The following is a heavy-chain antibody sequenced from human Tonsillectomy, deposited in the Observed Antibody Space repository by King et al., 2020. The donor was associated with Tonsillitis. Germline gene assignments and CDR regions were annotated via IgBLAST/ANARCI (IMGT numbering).Heavy chain of an antibody. J-gene: IGHJ5*02. CDR2: SYHSGRT. D-gene: IGHD6-13*01. Sequence: LQLQESGPGLVKPSETMALTCNVSVDHISNSSYYLGWIRQPPGNGVEWIGRSYHSGRTYYNPSLKSRVTISVDTSKKRFSLKLSSVTAADTAVYYCARDFSSRLYNWFDPWGQGTLVTVSS. V-gene: IGHV4-39*02. CDR3: ARDFSSRLYNWFDP. CDR1: VDHISNSSYY.